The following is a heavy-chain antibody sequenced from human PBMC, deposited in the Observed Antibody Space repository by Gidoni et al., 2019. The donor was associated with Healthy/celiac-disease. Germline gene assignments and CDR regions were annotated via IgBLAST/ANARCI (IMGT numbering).Heavy chain of an antibody. J-gene: IGHJ6*02. Sequence: QVQLQQWGAGLLKPSETLSLTCAVYGGSFSGYYWSWIRQPPGKGLEWIGEINQRGSTTYNPSLKSRVTISVDTSKNQFSLKLSSVTAADTAVYYCARSRNLGSGWPRPYYYYGMDVWGQGTTVTVSS. CDR2: INQRGST. D-gene: IGHD6-19*01. V-gene: IGHV4-34*01. CDR3: ARSRNLGSGWPRPYYYYGMDV. CDR1: GGSFSGYY.